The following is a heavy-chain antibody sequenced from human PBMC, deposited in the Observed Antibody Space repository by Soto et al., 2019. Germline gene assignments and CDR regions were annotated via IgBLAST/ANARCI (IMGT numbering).Heavy chain of an antibody. J-gene: IGHJ4*02. CDR2: IGPAGDT. Sequence: EVQLVESGGGLVQPGGSLRLSCAASGFTFSSYDMHWVRQPPGKGLEWVSAIGPAGDTYYPGSVQGRFTISRDNAKNYLYLQVNTLRAEDTAIYYCATGGWGSSWYEGGSRIDYWGQGTLVTVSS. CDR1: GFTFSSYD. V-gene: IGHV3-13*01. D-gene: IGHD6-13*01. CDR3: ATGGWGSSWYEGGSRIDY.